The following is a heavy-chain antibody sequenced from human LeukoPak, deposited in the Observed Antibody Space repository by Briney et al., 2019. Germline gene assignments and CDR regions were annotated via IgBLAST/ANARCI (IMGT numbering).Heavy chain of an antibody. CDR1: GFTFSTYA. D-gene: IGHD2-15*01. Sequence: PGGSPRLSCAASGFTFSTYAMHWVRQAPGKGLEWVAVISYDGSHKYYADSVKGRFTISRDNSKNPLYLQMNSLRAEDTAVYYCARGRVLVVAASNFIDYCGQGTLVTVSS. J-gene: IGHJ4*02. V-gene: IGHV3-30*04. CDR3: ARGRVLVVAASNFIDY. CDR2: ISYDGSHK.